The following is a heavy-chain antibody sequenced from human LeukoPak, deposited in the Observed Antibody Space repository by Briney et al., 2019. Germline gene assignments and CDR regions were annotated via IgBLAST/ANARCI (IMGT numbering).Heavy chain of an antibody. J-gene: IGHJ4*02. D-gene: IGHD3-22*01. Sequence: GGSLRLSCAASGFTFSSYSMNWVRQAPGKGLEWVSSISSSSGYIYYADSVKGRFTISRDNAKNSLYLQMNSLRAEDTAVYYCARGSMIAVVIDYWGQGTLVTVSS. CDR2: ISSSSGYI. CDR1: GFTFSSYS. CDR3: ARGSMIAVVIDY. V-gene: IGHV3-21*01.